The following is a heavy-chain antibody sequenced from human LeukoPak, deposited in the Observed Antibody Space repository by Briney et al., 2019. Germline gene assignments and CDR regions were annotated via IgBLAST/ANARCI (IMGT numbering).Heavy chain of an antibody. CDR1: GYLFTGYY. V-gene: IGHV1-2*02. J-gene: IGHJ4*02. Sequence: GASVKLSCSPAGYLFTGYYVNWVRRAPGKGLEWMGWINPNSGGTNYAQKFQGRVTMTRATSINTAYMELSRLRSDDTAVYYCAREPSSHYGEFDYWGQGTLVTVSS. CDR3: AREPSSHYGEFDY. CDR2: INPNSGGT. D-gene: IGHD3-16*01.